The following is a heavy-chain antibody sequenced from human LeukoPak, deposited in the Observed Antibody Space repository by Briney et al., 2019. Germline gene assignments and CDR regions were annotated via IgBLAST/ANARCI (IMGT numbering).Heavy chain of an antibody. Sequence: GGSLRLSCAASGFPFSSYAMNWVRQAPGKWLEWVSVISGSGGGTYYADSVEGRFTSSRDNSRNTVFLQMNSLRAEDTAVYYCAKTQRRASEFNYYDGSGYYFGYGFGFDIWGQGTMVTVSS. CDR1: GFPFSSYA. D-gene: IGHD3-22*01. V-gene: IGHV3-23*01. CDR2: ISGSGGGT. J-gene: IGHJ3*02. CDR3: AKTQRRASEFNYYDGSGYYFGYGFGFDI.